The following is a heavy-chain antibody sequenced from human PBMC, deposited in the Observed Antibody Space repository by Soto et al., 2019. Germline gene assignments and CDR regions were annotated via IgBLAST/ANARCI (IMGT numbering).Heavy chain of an antibody. D-gene: IGHD6-13*01. Sequence: QAQVVQSGAEVRKPGSSVKLSCKASEGTFNSYAIAWVRQAPGQGLEWMGGIIPYYNTLNYAQKFQDRVTLTADDSTHTVYLALSSLRSDDTAVYFCASGTSRWYPYFVDSWAQGTLVTVSS. CDR2: IIPYYNTL. J-gene: IGHJ4*02. CDR1: EGTFNSYA. V-gene: IGHV1-69*01. CDR3: ASGTSRWYPYFVDS.